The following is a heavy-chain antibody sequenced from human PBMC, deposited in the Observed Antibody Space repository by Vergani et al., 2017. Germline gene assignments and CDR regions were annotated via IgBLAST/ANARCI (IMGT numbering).Heavy chain of an antibody. CDR1: GGSISSYY. CDR2: IYYSGST. V-gene: IGHV4-59*01. CDR3: ARAPIAAPTTLAGFDP. Sequence: QVQLQDSGPGLVKPSETLSLTCTVSGGSISSYYWSWIRQPPGKGLEWIGYIYYSGSTNYNPSLKSRVTISVDTSKNQFSLKLSSVTAADTAVYYCARAPIAAPTTLAGFDPWGQGTLVTVSS. D-gene: IGHD6-13*01. J-gene: IGHJ5*02.